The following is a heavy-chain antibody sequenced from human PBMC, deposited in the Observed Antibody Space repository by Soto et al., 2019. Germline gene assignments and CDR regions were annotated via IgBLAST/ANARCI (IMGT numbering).Heavy chain of an antibody. CDR2: MNPNSGNT. CDR1: GYTFTSYD. Sequence: QVQLVQSGAEVKKPGASVKVSCKASGYTFTSYDINWVRQATGQGLEWMGWMNPNSGNTGYAQKFQGRATTTRNTPISTAYMELRSLRSEDPAVYYCARGPADIVVVPAATNWFDPWGQGTLVTVSS. J-gene: IGHJ5*02. V-gene: IGHV1-8*01. CDR3: ARGPADIVVVPAATNWFDP. D-gene: IGHD2-2*01.